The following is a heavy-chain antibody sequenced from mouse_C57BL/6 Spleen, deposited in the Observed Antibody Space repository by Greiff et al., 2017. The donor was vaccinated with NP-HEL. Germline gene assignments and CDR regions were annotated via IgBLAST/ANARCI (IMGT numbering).Heavy chain of an antibody. V-gene: IGHV1-15*01. Sequence: QVQLQQSGAELVRPGASVTLSCKASGYTFTDYEMHWVKQTPVHGLEWIGAIDPETGGTAYNQKFKGKAILTADKSSSTAYMELRSLTSEDSAVYYCTRMDYYYCSSSFAYWGQGTLVTVSA. J-gene: IGHJ3*01. CDR1: GYTFTDYE. CDR2: IDPETGGT. D-gene: IGHD1-1*01. CDR3: TRMDYYYCSSSFAY.